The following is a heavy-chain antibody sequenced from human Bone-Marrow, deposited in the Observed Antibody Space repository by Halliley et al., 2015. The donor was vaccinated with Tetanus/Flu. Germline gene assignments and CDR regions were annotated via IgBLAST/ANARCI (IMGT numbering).Heavy chain of an antibody. CDR2: ISGGGGST. Sequence: GSGISGGGGSTNHTDPVKGRFPISRDNSKNTFYLRMNSRGAEATAFYFCAARRSVGVTYFEYWGQGTLVTVSS. J-gene: IGHJ4*02. CDR3: AARRSVGVTYFEY. D-gene: IGHD1-26*01. V-gene: IGHV3-23*01.